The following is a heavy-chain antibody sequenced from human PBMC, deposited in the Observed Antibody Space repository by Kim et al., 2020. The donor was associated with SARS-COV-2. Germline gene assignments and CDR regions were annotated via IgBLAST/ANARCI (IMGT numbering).Heavy chain of an antibody. CDR3: AGGGQYNYASPDY. CDR1: GFTFSSYG. D-gene: IGHD5-18*01. V-gene: IGHV3-74*01. Sequence: GGSLRLSCAASGFTFSSYGMHWVRQAPGKGLVWVSHTNSAGSDPNYADSVKGRFTISRDNAKNTLYLQMTSLGADDTAVYYCAGGGQYNYASPDYWGQ. CDR2: TNSAGSDP. J-gene: IGHJ4*02.